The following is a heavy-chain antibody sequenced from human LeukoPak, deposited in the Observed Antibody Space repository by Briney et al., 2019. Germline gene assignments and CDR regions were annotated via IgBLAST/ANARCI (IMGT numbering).Heavy chain of an antibody. CDR3: ARDQYDTWSRRGNFDS. CDR1: GFTFSSYW. CDR2: INHNGNVN. D-gene: IGHD3/OR15-3a*01. V-gene: IGHV3-7*03. Sequence: GGSLRLSCEASGFTFSSYWMNWARQAPGKGLEWVASINHNGNVNYYVDSVKGRFTISRDNAKNSLYLQMNSLRAEDTAVFYCARDQYDTWSRRGNFDSWGQGTLVIVSS. J-gene: IGHJ4*02.